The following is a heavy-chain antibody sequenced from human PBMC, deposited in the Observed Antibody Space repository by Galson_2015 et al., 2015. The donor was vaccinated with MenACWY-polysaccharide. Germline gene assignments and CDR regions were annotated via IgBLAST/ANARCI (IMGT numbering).Heavy chain of an antibody. CDR2: ITSTAGST. J-gene: IGHJ4*02. Sequence: SLRLSCAASGFTFSSFVMSWVRQAPEKGLEWVSAITSTAGSTYYVDSVKGRFTVSRDNSKNTLYLEMNTLRVEDTAVYYCAKCPSDTSGWYGAKSDYWGRGTLVTVSS. D-gene: IGHD6-19*01. CDR1: GFTFSSFV. CDR3: AKCPSDTSGWYGAKSDY. V-gene: IGHV3-23*05.